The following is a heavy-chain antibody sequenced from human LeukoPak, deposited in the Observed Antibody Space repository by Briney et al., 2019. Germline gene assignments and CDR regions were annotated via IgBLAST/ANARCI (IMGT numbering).Heavy chain of an antibody. CDR2: IYSGGST. J-gene: IGHJ4*02. CDR1: GFTVSSNY. D-gene: IGHD6-13*01. CDR3: ARVSYSSSWYGEGTFDY. V-gene: IGHV3-66*01. Sequence: GGTLRLSCAASGFTVSSNYMSWVRQAPGKGLEWVSVIYSGGSTYYADSVKGRFTISRDNSKNTLYLQMNSLRAEDTAVYYCARVSYSSSWYGEGTFDYWGQGTLVTVSS.